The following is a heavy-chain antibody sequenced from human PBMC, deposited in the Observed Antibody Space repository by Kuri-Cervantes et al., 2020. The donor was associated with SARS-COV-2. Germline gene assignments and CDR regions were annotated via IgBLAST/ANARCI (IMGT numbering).Heavy chain of an antibody. Sequence: GESLKISCAASGFTFSDYYMSWIRQAPGKGLEWVSYISNSGSYTNYADSVKGRFTISRDNAKNSLYLQMNSLRAEDTAVYYCARQVTPYSYYYGMDVWGQGTTVTVSS. CDR2: ISNSGSYT. V-gene: IGHV3-11*03. CDR1: GFTFSDYY. CDR3: ARQVTPYSYYYGMDV. D-gene: IGHD4-23*01. J-gene: IGHJ6*02.